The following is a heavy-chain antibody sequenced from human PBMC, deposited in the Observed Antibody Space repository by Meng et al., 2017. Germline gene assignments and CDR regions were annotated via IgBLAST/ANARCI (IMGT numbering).Heavy chain of an antibody. D-gene: IGHD6-13*01. J-gene: IGHJ5*02. CDR3: ARGSSSWITNWFDP. CDR1: GYTFTSYD. Sequence: LVASGGEGEKPVASVKGSCKASGYTFTSYDINWVRQATGQGLEWMGWMNPNSGNTGYAQKFQGRVTMTRNTSISTAYMELSSLRSEDTAVYYCARGSSSWITNWFDPWGQETLVTVSS. CDR2: MNPNSGNT. V-gene: IGHV1-8*01.